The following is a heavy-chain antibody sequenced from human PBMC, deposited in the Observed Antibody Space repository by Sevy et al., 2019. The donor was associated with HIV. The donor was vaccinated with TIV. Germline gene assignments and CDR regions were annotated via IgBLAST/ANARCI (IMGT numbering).Heavy chain of an antibody. CDR1: GFTFDDYT. V-gene: IGHV3-9*01. D-gene: IGHD1-26*01. J-gene: IGHJ4*02. CDR2: ISWSSGNI. CDR3: VKDRSGSYSFDY. Sequence: GGSLRLSCAASGFTFDDYTMNWVRQAPGKGLEWVSGISWSSGNIAYADSVEGRFTISRDNAKNSLYLQMNSVKVEDTALYYCVKDRSGSYSFDYWGQGTLVTVSS.